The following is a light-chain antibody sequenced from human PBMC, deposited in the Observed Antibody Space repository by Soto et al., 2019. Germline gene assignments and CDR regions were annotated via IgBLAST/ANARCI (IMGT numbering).Light chain of an antibody. CDR2: AAS. CDR1: QSVSGSY. Sequence: EIVLTQSPGTLSLSPGDRATLSCRASQSVSGSYLAWYQQKPGQAPRLLIYAASTRATGIPARFSGSGSGTEFTLTISSLQSEDFAVYYCQQYNNWPPLTFGGGTKVEIK. J-gene: IGKJ4*01. V-gene: IGKV3-15*01. CDR3: QQYNNWPPLT.